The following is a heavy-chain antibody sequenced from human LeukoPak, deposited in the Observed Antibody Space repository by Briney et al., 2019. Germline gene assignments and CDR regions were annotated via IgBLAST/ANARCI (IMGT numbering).Heavy chain of an antibody. J-gene: IGHJ4*02. CDR1: GASISSSY. CDR3: ARGYYDSRGFSNPFDS. V-gene: IGHV4-4*08. CDR2: IHTNGNT. Sequence: PSETLSLICTVSGASISSSYWSWLRQPPGKGLEWIAYIHTNGNTNSNPSLKSRVTVSVDASKNQFSLMLRSVAAADTALYYCARGYYDSRGFSNPFDSWGQGTLVTVSS. D-gene: IGHD3-22*01.